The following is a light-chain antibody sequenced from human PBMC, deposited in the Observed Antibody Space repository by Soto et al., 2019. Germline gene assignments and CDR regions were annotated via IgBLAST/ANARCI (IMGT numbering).Light chain of an antibody. J-gene: IGLJ2*01. CDR2: DVS. CDR3: SSYASSSILV. V-gene: IGLV2-14*01. Sequence: QSALTQPASVSGSPGQSITISCSGTSSDVGGYNSVSWYQQHPGKAPKLMIFDVSYRPSGVSNRFSGSKSGNTASLTISGLQAEDEADYYCSSYASSSILVFGGGTKLTVL. CDR1: SSDVGGYNS.